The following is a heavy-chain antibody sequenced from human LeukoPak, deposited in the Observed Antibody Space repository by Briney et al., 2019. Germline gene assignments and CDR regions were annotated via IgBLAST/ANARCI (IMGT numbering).Heavy chain of an antibody. Sequence: GGSLRLSCAASGFTPHDYNMHWVRQAPGKGLEWVSHITWDGDSTYYADSVKGRFIISRDNSKNSLYLQMNSLRVEDTALYYCTRDRERGGRGPIRHWGQGTLVTVSS. CDR1: GFTPHDYN. J-gene: IGHJ1*01. V-gene: IGHV3-43*01. CDR2: ITWDGDST. D-gene: IGHD1-1*01. CDR3: TRDRERGGRGPIRH.